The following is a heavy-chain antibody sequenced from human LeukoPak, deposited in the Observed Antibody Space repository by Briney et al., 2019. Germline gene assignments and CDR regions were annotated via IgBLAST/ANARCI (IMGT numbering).Heavy chain of an antibody. D-gene: IGHD6-6*01. Sequence: SETLSLTCTVSGGSISGYFWSWIRQPAGKGLEWIGRIYTSGSTNYNPSLKSRVTMSVDTSKNQFSLKLSSVTVADTAVYYCARYIPARPGFEYWGQGTLVTVSS. CDR3: ARYIPARPGFEY. CDR1: GGSISGYF. CDR2: IYTSGST. V-gene: IGHV4-4*07. J-gene: IGHJ4*02.